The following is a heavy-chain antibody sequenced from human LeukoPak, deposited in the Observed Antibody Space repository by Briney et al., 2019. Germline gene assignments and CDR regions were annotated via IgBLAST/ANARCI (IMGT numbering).Heavy chain of an antibody. J-gene: IGHJ4*02. CDR1: GGSISSYY. D-gene: IGHD3-10*01. Sequence: SETLSLTCTVSGGSISSYYWSWIRQPPGKGLEWIGYIYYSGTTNYNPSLKSRVTISVDTSTNQFSLKLSSVTAADTAVYYCARGGSLDYYGSGNYYNAREVDYWGQGTLVTVSS. CDR3: ARGGSLDYYGSGNYYNAREVDY. CDR2: IYYSGTT. V-gene: IGHV4-59*01.